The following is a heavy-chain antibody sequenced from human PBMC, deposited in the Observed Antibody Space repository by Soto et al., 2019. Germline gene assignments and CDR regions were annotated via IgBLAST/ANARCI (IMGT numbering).Heavy chain of an antibody. CDR1: GGSISSYY. CDR3: ARVEPAGLYYYYVMDV. D-gene: IGHD2-2*01. CDR2: IYYSGST. J-gene: IGHJ6*02. V-gene: IGHV4-59*01. Sequence: SETLSLTCTVSGGSISSYYWSWIRQPPGKGLEWIGYIYYSGSTNYNPSLKSRVTISVDTSKNQFSLKLSSVTAADTAVYYCARVEPAGLYYYYVMDVWGQGTTVTVSS.